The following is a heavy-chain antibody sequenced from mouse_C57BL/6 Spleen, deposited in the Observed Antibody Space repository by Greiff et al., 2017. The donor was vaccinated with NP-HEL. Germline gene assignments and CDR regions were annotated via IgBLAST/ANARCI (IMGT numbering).Heavy chain of an antibody. CDR1: GYTFTSYW. J-gene: IGHJ4*01. Sequence: QVQLQQPGAELVMPGASVKLSCKASGYTFTSYWMHWVKQRPGQGLEWIGEIDPSDSYTNYNQKFKGKSTLTVDKSSSPAYLQLSSLTSENYAVYYCERKTSGDAMDYWGQGTSVTVSS. D-gene: IGHD1-3*01. CDR2: IDPSDSYT. V-gene: IGHV1-69*01. CDR3: ERKTSGDAMDY.